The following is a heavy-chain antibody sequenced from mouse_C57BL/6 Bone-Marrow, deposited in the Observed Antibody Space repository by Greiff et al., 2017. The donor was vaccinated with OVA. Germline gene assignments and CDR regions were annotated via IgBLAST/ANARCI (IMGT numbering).Heavy chain of an antibody. J-gene: IGHJ3*01. V-gene: IGHV1-81*01. CDR1: GYTFTSYG. D-gene: IGHD4-1*01. CDR2: IYPRSGNT. Sequence: QVQLKQSGAELARPGASVKLSCKASGYTFTSYGISWVKQRTGQGLEWIGEIYPRSGNTYYNEKFKGKATLTADKSSSTAYMELRSLTSEDSAVYFCARTNWDRFAYWGQGTLVTVSA. CDR3: ARTNWDRFAY.